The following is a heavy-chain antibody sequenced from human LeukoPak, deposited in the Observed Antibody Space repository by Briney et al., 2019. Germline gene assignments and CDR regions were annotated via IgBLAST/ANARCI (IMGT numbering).Heavy chain of an antibody. J-gene: IGHJ4*02. CDR1: GGSISGYY. Sequence: PSETLSLTCTVSGGSISGYYWSWIRQPPGKGLEWIGYIYYSGSTNYNPSLKSRVTISIDTSKNQFSLKLSSVTAADTAVYYCAREPVGYFDWLSQTNNYFDYWGRGTLVTVSS. CDR3: AREPVGYFDWLSQTNNYFDY. V-gene: IGHV4-59*01. CDR2: IYYSGST. D-gene: IGHD3-9*01.